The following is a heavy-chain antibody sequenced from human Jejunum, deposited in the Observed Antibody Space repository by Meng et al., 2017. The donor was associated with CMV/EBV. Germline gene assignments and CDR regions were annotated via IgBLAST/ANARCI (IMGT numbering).Heavy chain of an antibody. Sequence: VHLPESGPGRVRPSETLSRTCSVSGYSINNHFWSWIRQPAGKKLEWIGRISSSGNTNYTPSFKSRVIMSLDTSNNQFFLKLTSVTAADTALYYCARGESRGYYYFDYWGQGILVTVSS. J-gene: IGHJ4*02. D-gene: IGHD3-22*01. CDR2: ISSSGNT. CDR3: ARGESRGYYYFDY. CDR1: GYSINNHF. V-gene: IGHV4-4*07.